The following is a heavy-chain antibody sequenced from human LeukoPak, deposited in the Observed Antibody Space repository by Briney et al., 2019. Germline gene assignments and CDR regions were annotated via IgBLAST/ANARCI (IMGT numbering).Heavy chain of an antibody. CDR1: GYTFTSYD. J-gene: IGHJ6*03. CDR3: ARQVPVPTSFIYYYYYMDV. CDR2: MNPNSGNT. D-gene: IGHD2-2*01. V-gene: IGHV1-8*03. Sequence: ASVKVSCKASGYTFTSYDINWVRQATGQGLEWMGWMNPNSGNTGYAQKFQGRVTITRNTSISTAYMELSSLRSEDTAVCYCARQVPVPTSFIYYYYYMDVWGKGTTVTVSS.